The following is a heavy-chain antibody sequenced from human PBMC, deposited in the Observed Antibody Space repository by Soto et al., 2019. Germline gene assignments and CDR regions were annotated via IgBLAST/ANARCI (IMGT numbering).Heavy chain of an antibody. CDR1: GGSVSSTTHY. J-gene: IGHJ5*02. V-gene: IGHV4-39*01. CDR2: IDYSGST. Sequence: QLQLQESGPGRVKPSETLSLTCTVSGGSVSSTTHYWGWIRQPPGKGLEWIGNIDYSGSTFYNPSVESRVTMSVDTSKNQLSLHLRSMTAADTARYFCARTKYDYTIAFDHWGQGTQVTVSS. D-gene: IGHD4-4*01. CDR3: ARTKYDYTIAFDH.